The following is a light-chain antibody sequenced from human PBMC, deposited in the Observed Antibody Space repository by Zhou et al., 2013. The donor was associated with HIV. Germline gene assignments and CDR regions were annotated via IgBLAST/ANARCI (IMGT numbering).Light chain of an antibody. J-gene: IGKJ4*01. CDR3: QQYDDLPLT. CDR1: RPISPW. V-gene: IGKV1-33*01. Sequence: DVQLTQSPPTLSASVGDKVTITCRASRPISPWLAWYQQKPGGAPKLLIYDTAILQRGVPSRFRGSASGTNFTFTITSLQPEDSGTFYCQQYDDLPLTFGGGTKVEIK. CDR2: DTA.